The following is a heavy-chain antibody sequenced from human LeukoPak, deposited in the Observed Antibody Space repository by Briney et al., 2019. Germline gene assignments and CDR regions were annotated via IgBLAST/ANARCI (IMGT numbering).Heavy chain of an antibody. J-gene: IGHJ3*02. Sequence: GGSLRLSCAASGFTFSSYEMNWVRQAPGKGLEWVSYISSSGSTIYYADSVKGRFTISRDNAKNSLYLQMNSLRAEDTAVYYCARDRGRRGITMRSDAFDIWGQGTMVTVSS. V-gene: IGHV3-48*03. CDR2: ISSSGSTI. CDR1: GFTFSSYE. D-gene: IGHD3-22*01. CDR3: ARDRGRRGITMRSDAFDI.